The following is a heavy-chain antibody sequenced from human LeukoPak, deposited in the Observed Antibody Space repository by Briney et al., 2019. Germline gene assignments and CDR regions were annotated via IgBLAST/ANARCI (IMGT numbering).Heavy chain of an antibody. CDR2: INPSGGST. CDR3: ARDLEGYHYGSGNYPQ. D-gene: IGHD3-10*01. V-gene: IGHV1-46*01. Sequence: GASVKVSCKASGYTLTRYYMHWVRQAPGQGLEWMGIINPSGGSTSYAQKFQGRVTMTRDTSISTAYMELSSLTSDDTAVYYCARDLEGYHYGSGNYPQWGLGTLITVSS. J-gene: IGHJ4*02. CDR1: GYTLTRYY.